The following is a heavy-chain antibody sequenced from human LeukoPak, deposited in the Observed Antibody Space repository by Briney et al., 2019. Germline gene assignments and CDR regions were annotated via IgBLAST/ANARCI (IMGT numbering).Heavy chain of an antibody. CDR1: GFTFGAYT. D-gene: IGHD3-22*01. V-gene: IGHV3-21*01. J-gene: IGHJ4*02. Sequence: GGSLRLSCAASGFTFGAYTINWVRQAPGKVLEWVSCIFSRSESILYADSVKGRFTISRDNAKNSLYLQMDSLRVEDTAVYYCARDFFHSSDSRPFDYWGQGTLVTVSS. CDR2: IFSRSESI. CDR3: ARDFFHSSDSRPFDY.